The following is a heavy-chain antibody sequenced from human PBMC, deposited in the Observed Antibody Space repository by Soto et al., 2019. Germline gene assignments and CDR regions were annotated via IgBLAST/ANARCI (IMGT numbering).Heavy chain of an antibody. J-gene: IGHJ4*02. D-gene: IGHD3-10*01. Sequence: QITLKESGPTLVKPTQTLTLTCTFSGFSLSTSGVGVGWIRQPPGKALECLALIYGNDDKRYSPSLKNKLTITKDTSKNQVVITMTNMDPVDTATYYCTHRGVSYYYGPGNDYAMNHWGQGTLVTVSS. CDR3: THRGVSYYYGPGNDYAMNH. V-gene: IGHV2-5*01. CDR2: IYGNDDK. CDR1: GFSLSTSGVG.